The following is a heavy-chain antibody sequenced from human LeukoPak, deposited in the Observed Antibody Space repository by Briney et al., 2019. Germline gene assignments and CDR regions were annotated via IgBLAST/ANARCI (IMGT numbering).Heavy chain of an antibody. V-gene: IGHV3-53*01. CDR1: GFSVSDNY. CDR2: IYSGTT. CDR3: ARRAGAYSHPYDY. Sequence: PGGSLRLSCTVSGFSVSDNYMSWVRQAPGKGLEWVSFIYSGTTHYSDSVKGRFTISRDNSKNTLYLQMNSLRAEDTAVYYCARRAGAYSHPYDYWGQGTLVTVSS. D-gene: IGHD4/OR15-4a*01. J-gene: IGHJ4*02.